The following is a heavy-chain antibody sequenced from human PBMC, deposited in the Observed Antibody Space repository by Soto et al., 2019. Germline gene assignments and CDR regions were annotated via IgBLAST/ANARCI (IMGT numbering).Heavy chain of an antibody. D-gene: IGHD6-19*01. CDR1: GDTFTSFG. Sequence: ASVEVSCKAYGDTFTSFGISWLRQAPGEGLEWMGWISAFNGERNYAQKFQDRLTMTTDTSTNTAYMELRSLRSDDTAVYFCARAVAGLATFACWGQGTLVTVSS. CDR2: ISAFNGER. CDR3: ARAVAGLATFAC. J-gene: IGHJ4*02. V-gene: IGHV1-18*01.